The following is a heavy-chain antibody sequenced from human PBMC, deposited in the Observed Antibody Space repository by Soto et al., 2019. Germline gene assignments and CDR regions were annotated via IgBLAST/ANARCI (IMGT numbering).Heavy chain of an antibody. D-gene: IGHD3-16*01. CDR3: ARGQGLGFPKYYYYYGMDV. CDR1: GGSFSGYY. V-gene: IGHV4-34*01. Sequence: SETLSLTCAVYGGSFSGYYWSWIRQPPGKGLEWIGEINHSGSTNYNPSLKSRVTISVDTSKNQFSLKLSSVTAADTAVYYCARGQGLGFPKYYYYYGMDVWGQGTTVTVS. CDR2: INHSGST. J-gene: IGHJ6*02.